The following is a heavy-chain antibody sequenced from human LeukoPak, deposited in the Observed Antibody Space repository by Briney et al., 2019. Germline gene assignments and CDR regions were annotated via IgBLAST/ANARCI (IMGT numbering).Heavy chain of an antibody. D-gene: IGHD2-21*02. CDR2: ISADNGNT. CDR3: ARRPPYRAGDCYADY. CDR1: GYTFTSYG. V-gene: IGHV1-18*01. J-gene: IGHJ4*02. Sequence: ASVKVSCKASGYTFTSYGISWVRQAPGEGLEWMGWISADNGNTNYAQKLQGRVTMTTDTSTSTAYMELRSLRSDDTAVYYCARRPPYRAGDCYADYWGQGTLVTVSS.